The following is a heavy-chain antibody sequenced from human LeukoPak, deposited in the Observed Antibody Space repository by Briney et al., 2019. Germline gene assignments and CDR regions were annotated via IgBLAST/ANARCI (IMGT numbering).Heavy chain of an antibody. D-gene: IGHD4-17*01. J-gene: IGHJ6*03. V-gene: IGHV5-51*01. CDR1: GYSFTSYW. Sequence: GESLKISCKGSGYSFTSYWIGWVRQMHGKGLEWMGIIYPGDSDTRYSPSFQGQVTISADKSISTAYLQWSSLKASDTAMYYCARHTQSTVTRYYYYYYMDVWGKGTTVTVSS. CDR3: ARHTQSTVTRYYYYYYMDV. CDR2: IYPGDSDT.